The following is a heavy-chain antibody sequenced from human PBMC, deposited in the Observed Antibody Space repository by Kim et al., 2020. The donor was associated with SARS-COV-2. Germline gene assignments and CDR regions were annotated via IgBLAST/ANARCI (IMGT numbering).Heavy chain of an antibody. CDR1: GYSFTSYW. CDR3: ARQDFWSGYLHPVLDY. Sequence: GESLKIPCKGSGYSFTSYWISWVRQMPGKGLEWMGRIDPSDSYTNYSPSFQGHVTISADKSISTAYLQWSSLKASDTAMYYCARQDFWSGYLHPVLDYWGQGTLVTVSS. V-gene: IGHV5-10-1*01. CDR2: IDPSDSYT. D-gene: IGHD3-3*01. J-gene: IGHJ4*02.